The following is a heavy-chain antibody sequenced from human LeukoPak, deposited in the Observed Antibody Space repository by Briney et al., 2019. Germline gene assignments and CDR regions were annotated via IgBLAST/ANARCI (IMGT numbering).Heavy chain of an antibody. CDR2: IDPDSGGT. CDR3: AREYYDSSGRKHAFED. D-gene: IGHD3-22*01. Sequence: ASVKVSCEASGYTFGDYYLHWVRQAPGQGLEWMGSIDPDSGGTNYAQKFQGRVTMTRDTSISTAYMELSRLRSDDTAVYYCAREYYDSSGRKHAFEDWGQGTMVTVSS. V-gene: IGHV1-2*02. J-gene: IGHJ3*01. CDR1: GYTFGDYY.